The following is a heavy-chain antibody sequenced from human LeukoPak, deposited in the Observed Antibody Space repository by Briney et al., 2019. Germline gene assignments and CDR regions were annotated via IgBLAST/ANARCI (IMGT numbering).Heavy chain of an antibody. CDR2: INPSGGST. J-gene: IGHJ4*02. D-gene: IGHD2/OR15-2a*01. V-gene: IGHV1-46*01. Sequence: ASVKVSCKASGYTFTSYYMHWVRQAPGQGLEWMGIINPSGGSTSYAQKFQGRVTMTRDMSTSTDYMELSSLRSEDTAVYYCLTMPPRYWGQGTLVTVSS. CDR1: GYTFTSYY. CDR3: LTMPPRY.